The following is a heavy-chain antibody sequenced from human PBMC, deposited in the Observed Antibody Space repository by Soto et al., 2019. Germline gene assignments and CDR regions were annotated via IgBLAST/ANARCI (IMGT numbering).Heavy chain of an antibody. D-gene: IGHD4-4*01. CDR1: GGTFSSYA. CDR3: ASPISDYSNVQFDY. CDR2: IIPIFGTA. J-gene: IGHJ4*02. Sequence: SVKVSCKASGGTFSSYAISWVRQAPGQGLEWMGGIIPIFGTANYAQKFQGRVTITADESTSTAYMELSSLRSEDTAVYYCASPISDYSNVQFDYWGQGTLVTVSS. V-gene: IGHV1-69*13.